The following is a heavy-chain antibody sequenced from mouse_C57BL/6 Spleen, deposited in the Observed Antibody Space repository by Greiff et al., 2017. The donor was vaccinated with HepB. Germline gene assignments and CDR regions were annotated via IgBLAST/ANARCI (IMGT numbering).Heavy chain of an antibody. CDR1: GYSFTGYY. Sequence: VQLQQSGPELVKPGASVKISCKASGYSFTGYYMNWVKQSPEKSLEWIGEINPSTGGTTYNQKFKAKATLTVDKSSSTAYMQLKSLTSEDSAVYYCARGYYDYDGWFAYWGQGTLVTVSA. CDR2: INPSTGGT. CDR3: ARGYYDYDGWFAY. J-gene: IGHJ3*01. V-gene: IGHV1-42*01. D-gene: IGHD2-4*01.